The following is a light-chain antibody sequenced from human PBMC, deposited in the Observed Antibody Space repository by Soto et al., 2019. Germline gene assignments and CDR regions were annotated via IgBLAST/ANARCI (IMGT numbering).Light chain of an antibody. CDR3: AAWDDSLHGYV. J-gene: IGLJ1*01. CDR2: SSN. Sequence: QSVLTQPPSASGTPGQRVTISCSGSNSHIGRNTVNWYQQLPGTAPKPLIYSSNQRPSGVPDRFSGSKSGTSASLAISGLQSEDEADYYCAAWDDSLHGYVFATGTKVTVL. V-gene: IGLV1-44*01. CDR1: NSHIGRNT.